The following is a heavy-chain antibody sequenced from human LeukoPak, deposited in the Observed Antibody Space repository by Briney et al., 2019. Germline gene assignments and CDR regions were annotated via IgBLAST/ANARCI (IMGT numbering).Heavy chain of an antibody. CDR1: GFTFSSYS. J-gene: IGHJ6*02. CDR2: ISSSSSYI. CDR3: ARDVINTKYCSSTSCYLV. D-gene: IGHD2-2*01. Sequence: GGSLRLSCAASGFTFSSYSMNWVRQAPGKGLEWVSSISSSSSYIYYADSVKGRFTISRDNAKNSLYLQMNSLRAEDTAVYYCARDVINTKYCSSTSCYLVWGQGTTVTVSS. V-gene: IGHV3-21*01.